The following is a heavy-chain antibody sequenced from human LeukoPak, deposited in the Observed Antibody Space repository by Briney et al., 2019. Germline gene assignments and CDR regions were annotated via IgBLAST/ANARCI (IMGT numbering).Heavy chain of an antibody. CDR2: IGSNGGST. V-gene: IGHV3-64D*06. CDR3: VKDDSYYYDTSTYVA. CDR1: GFTFSRSA. J-gene: IGHJ5*02. D-gene: IGHD3-22*01. Sequence: GGSLRPSCSASGFTFSRSAMHWVRQAPGKGLEYVSAIGSNGGSTYYADSVKGRFTISRDNSKNTLYLQMSSLRAEDTAVYHCVKDDSYYYDTSTYVAWGQGTLVTVSS.